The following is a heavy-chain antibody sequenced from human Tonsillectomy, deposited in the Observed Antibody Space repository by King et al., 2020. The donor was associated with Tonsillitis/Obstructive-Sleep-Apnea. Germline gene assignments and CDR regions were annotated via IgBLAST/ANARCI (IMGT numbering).Heavy chain of an antibody. CDR3: AREYFYHSSGYYDY. CDR1: GGSFSGYL. D-gene: IGHD3-22*01. J-gene: IGHJ4*02. V-gene: IGHV4-34*01. Sequence: QVQLQQWGAGLLKPSETLSLTCAVYGGSFSGYLWSWIRQPPGKGLEWIGEINHSGSTNYNPSLKSRVTISLDTSKNQFSLSLSSVTAADTAMYYCAREYFYHSSGYYDYWGQGTLVTVSS. CDR2: INHSGST.